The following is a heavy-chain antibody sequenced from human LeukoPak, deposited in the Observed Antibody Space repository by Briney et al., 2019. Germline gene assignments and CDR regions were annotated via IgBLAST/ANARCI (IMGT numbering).Heavy chain of an antibody. CDR2: ILYDGSQK. V-gene: IGHV3-30*03. Sequence: GGSLRLSCAASGFTFSSYDMHWVRQAPGKGLEWVALILYDGSQKSYADSVKGRFTISRDNSKNTLYLQMNSLKTEDTGVYYCTGSPWATNDYWGQGTLVTVSS. CDR3: TGSPWATNDY. J-gene: IGHJ4*02. CDR1: GFTFSSYD. D-gene: IGHD2-15*01.